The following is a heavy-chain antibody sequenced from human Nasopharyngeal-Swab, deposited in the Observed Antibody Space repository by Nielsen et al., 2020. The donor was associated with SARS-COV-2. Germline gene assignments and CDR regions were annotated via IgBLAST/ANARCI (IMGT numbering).Heavy chain of an antibody. CDR2: MNPNSGNT. V-gene: IGHV1-8*01. D-gene: IGHD6-13*01. J-gene: IGHJ4*02. Sequence: ASVKVSCKASGYTFTSYDINWVRQATGQGLEWMGWMNPNSGNTGYAQKFQGRVTMTRNTSISTAYMELSSLRSEDTAVYYCARVYSSSWSLSSPKYYFDYWGQGTLVTVSS. CDR3: ARVYSSSWSLSSPKYYFDY. CDR1: GYTFTSYD.